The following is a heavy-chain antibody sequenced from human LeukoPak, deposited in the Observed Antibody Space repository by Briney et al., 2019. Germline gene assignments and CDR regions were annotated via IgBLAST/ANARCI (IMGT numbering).Heavy chain of an antibody. CDR3: ARVYYYGMDV. CDR1: GGSFSGYY. V-gene: IGHV4-34*01. J-gene: IGHJ6*02. Sequence: SETLSLTCAVYGGSFSGYYWSWIRQPPGKGLEWIGEINHSGSTNYNPSLKSRVTISVDTSKNQFSLKLSSVTAADTAVYYCARVYYYGMDVWGQGTTVTVSS. CDR2: INHSGST.